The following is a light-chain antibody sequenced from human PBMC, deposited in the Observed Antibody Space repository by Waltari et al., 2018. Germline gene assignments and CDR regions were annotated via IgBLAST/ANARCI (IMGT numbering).Light chain of an antibody. J-gene: IGKJ1*01. CDR3: QQYDSKPT. Sequence: IVLTQSPDTLSLSQGETAALSCRASDTINSEFLAWYQHKVGQAPRLLIYGTSTRAAVIPERFRGAGSGRDYTLSIIGLEPEDFAVYYCQQYDSKPTFGPGTKV. V-gene: IGKV3-20*01. CDR1: DTINSEF. CDR2: GTS.